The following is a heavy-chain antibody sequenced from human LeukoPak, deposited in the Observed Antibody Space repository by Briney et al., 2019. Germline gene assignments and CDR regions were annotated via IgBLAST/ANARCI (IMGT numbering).Heavy chain of an antibody. CDR3: ARGCGGNSWKFKLWYY. V-gene: IGHV4-34*01. J-gene: IGHJ4*02. Sequence: NPSETLSLTCAVYGGSFSGYYWSWIRQPPGKGLEWIGEINHSGSTNYNPSLKSRVTISVDTSKNQFSLKLSSVTAADTAVYYCARGCGGNSWKFKLWYYWGQGTLVTVSS. CDR1: GGSFSGYY. D-gene: IGHD4-23*01. CDR2: INHSGST.